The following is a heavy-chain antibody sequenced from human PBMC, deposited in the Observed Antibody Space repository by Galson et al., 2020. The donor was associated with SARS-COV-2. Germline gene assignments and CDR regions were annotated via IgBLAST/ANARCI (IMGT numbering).Heavy chain of an antibody. CDR2: INADADAT. Sequence: LSLTCAASKFTFSNYAMTWVRQSPGKGLEWVAAINADADATYYADSVKGRFTISRDNSKRTVSLQMNSLRAEDTAVYYCAKRVNKGRVVGLHDMDVWGQGTTVTVSS. V-gene: IGHV3-23*01. D-gene: IGHD2-21*01. CDR3: AKRVNKGRVVGLHDMDV. J-gene: IGHJ6*02. CDR1: KFTFSNYA.